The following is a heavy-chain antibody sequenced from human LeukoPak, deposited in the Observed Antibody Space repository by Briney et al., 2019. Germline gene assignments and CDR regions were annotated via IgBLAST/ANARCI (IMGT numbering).Heavy chain of an antibody. CDR1: GGSFSGYY. V-gene: IGHV4-34*01. Sequence: SETLSLTCAVYGGSFSGYYWSWIRQPPGKGLEWIGEINHSGSTNYNPSLKSRVTIPVDTSKNQFSLKLSSVTAADTAVYYCARVGFTMVRGVISIPRYYYGMDVWGQGTTVTVSS. CDR2: INHSGST. CDR3: ARVGFTMVRGVISIPRYYYGMDV. J-gene: IGHJ6*02. D-gene: IGHD3-10*01.